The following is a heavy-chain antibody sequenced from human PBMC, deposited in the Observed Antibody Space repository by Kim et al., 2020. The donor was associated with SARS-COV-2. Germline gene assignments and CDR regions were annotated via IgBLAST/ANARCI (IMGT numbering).Heavy chain of an antibody. CDR2: IKQDGSEK. Sequence: GGSLRLSCAASGFTFSGYWMSWVRQAPGKGLEWVANIKQDGSEKNYVDSVKGRFTISRDNAKNSLYLQMNSLRVEDTAVYYCARDRGIVGARDNWGQGTLVTVSS. CDR1: GFTFSGYW. CDR3: ARDRGIVGARDN. V-gene: IGHV3-7*01. J-gene: IGHJ4*02. D-gene: IGHD1-26*01.